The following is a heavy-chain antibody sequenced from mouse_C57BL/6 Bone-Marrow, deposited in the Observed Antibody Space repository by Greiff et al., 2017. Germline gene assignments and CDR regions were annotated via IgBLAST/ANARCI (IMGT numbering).Heavy chain of an antibody. V-gene: IGHV5-16*01. J-gene: IGHJ4*01. Sequence: EVKVVESEGGLVQPGSSMKLSCTASGFTFSDYYMAWVRQVPEKGLEWVANINYDGSSTYYLDSLKSRFIISRDNAKNILYLQMSSLKSEDTATYYCASFTGATYAMDYWGQGTSVTVSS. D-gene: IGHD4-1*01. CDR3: ASFTGATYAMDY. CDR2: INYDGSST. CDR1: GFTFSDYY.